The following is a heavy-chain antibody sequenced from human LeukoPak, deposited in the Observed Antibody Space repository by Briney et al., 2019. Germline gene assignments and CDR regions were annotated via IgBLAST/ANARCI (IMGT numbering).Heavy chain of an antibody. D-gene: IGHD3-10*01. V-gene: IGHV5-51*01. J-gene: IGHJ5*02. Sequence: GESLKISCKGSGYSFTSYWIGWVRQMPGKGLEWMGIIYPGDSDTRYSPSFQGQVTISADKSISTAYLQWSSLKALDTAMYYCARRGNYYGSGSPNWFDPWGQGTLVTVSS. CDR1: GYSFTSYW. CDR3: ARRGNYYGSGSPNWFDP. CDR2: IYPGDSDT.